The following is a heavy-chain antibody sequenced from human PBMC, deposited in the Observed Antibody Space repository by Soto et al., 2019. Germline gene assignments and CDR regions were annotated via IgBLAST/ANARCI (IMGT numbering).Heavy chain of an antibody. J-gene: IGHJ5*02. CDR3: ARGIAVAGRGWFDP. V-gene: IGHV6-1*01. CDR1: GDRVSSNSAA. Sequence: SQTLSLTCAISGDRVSSNSAAWNWIRQSPSRGLEWLGRTYYRSKWYNDYAVSVKSRITINPDTSKNQFSLQLNSVTPEDTAVYYCARGIAVAGRGWFDPWGQGTLVTVSS. D-gene: IGHD6-19*01. CDR2: TYYRSKWYN.